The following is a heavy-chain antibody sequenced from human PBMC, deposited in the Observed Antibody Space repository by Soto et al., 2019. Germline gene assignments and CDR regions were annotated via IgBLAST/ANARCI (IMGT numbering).Heavy chain of an antibody. CDR2: IYYIGST. Sequence: QVQLQESGPGLVKPSETLSLSCTVSGGSFTSYYWTWIRQPPGKGLEWLGYIYYIGSTKYNPSLKSRVTISVDTFKNQFSLKLTSVTVADTAVYYCARGPSYYGHYAMDVWGQGTTVTVSS. J-gene: IGHJ6*02. D-gene: IGHD3-10*01. V-gene: IGHV4-59*01. CDR1: GGSFTSYY. CDR3: ARGPSYYGHYAMDV.